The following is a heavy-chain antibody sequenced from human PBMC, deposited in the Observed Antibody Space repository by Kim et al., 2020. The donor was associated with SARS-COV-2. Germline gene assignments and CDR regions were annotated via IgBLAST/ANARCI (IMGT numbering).Heavy chain of an antibody. CDR2: IIPIFGTA. CDR3: ARQPGYSSGWYDY. J-gene: IGHJ4*02. D-gene: IGHD6-19*01. CDR1: GGTFSSYA. V-gene: IGHV1-69*13. Sequence: SVKVSCKASGGTFSSYAISWVRLAPGQGLEWMGGIIPIFGTANYAQKFQGRVTITADESTSTAYMELSSLRSEDTAVYYCARQPGYSSGWYDYWGQGTLVTVSS.